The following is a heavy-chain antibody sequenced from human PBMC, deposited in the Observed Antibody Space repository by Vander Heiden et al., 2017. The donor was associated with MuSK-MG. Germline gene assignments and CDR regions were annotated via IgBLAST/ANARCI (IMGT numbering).Heavy chain of an antibody. V-gene: IGHV3-21*01. CDR2: ISSSSSYI. D-gene: IGHD6-19*01. CDR3: ARDKSVAGRFDY. CDR1: GVTFSSYS. Sequence: EVQLVESGGGLVKPGGSLRLSCAASGVTFSSYSMNWVRQAPGKGLEWVSSISSSSSYIYYADSVKGRFTISRDNAKNSLYLQMNSLRAEDTAVYYCARDKSVAGRFDYWGQGTLVTVSS. J-gene: IGHJ4*02.